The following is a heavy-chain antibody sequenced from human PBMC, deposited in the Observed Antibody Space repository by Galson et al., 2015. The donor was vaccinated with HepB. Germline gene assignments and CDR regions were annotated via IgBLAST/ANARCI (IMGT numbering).Heavy chain of an antibody. D-gene: IGHD3-3*01. J-gene: IGHJ5*02. CDR1: GFTFSTYS. CDR2: ISSSGSYI. Sequence: LRLSCAASGFTFSTYSMNWVRQAPGKGLEWVSSISSSGSYIYYADSLKGRFTISRDNAENSLYLHMSSLRAEDTAIYYCARGLITIFGVVLPWVLDPWGQGTLVTVSS. CDR3: ARGLITIFGVVLPWVLDP. V-gene: IGHV3-21*01.